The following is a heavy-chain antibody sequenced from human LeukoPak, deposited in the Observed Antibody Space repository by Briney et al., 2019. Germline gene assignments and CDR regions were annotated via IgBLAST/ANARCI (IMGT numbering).Heavy chain of an antibody. CDR3: ARGGRLSSFDY. CDR2: IYSGGST. V-gene: IGHV3-66*01. Sequence: GGSLRLSCADSTFTVSNFYMTWVRQAPGKGLEWVSVIYSGGSTYYADSVKGRFTISRDNSKNTLYLQMNSLRAEDTAVYYCARGGRLSSFDYWGQGTPVTVSS. J-gene: IGHJ4*02. D-gene: IGHD3-16*01. CDR1: TFTVSNFY.